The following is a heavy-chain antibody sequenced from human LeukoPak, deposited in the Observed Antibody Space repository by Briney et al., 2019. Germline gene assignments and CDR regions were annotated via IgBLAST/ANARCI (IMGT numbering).Heavy chain of an antibody. CDR2: ISYDASRI. CDR1: GFTFSYNE. J-gene: IGHJ4*02. CDR3: ATDSSSWNIFDN. V-gene: IGHV3-30-3*01. Sequence: GGSLRLSCVVSGFTFSYNEMHWVRQAPGKGLEWVAFISYDASRIFYADSVKGRFTISRDNSKDTLYLQMTNLTAGDTAVYFCATDSSSWNIFDNWGQGTLVTVSS. D-gene: IGHD2-15*01.